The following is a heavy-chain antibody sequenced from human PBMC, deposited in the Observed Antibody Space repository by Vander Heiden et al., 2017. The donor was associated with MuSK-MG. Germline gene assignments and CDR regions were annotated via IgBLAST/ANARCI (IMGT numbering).Heavy chain of an antibody. CDR2: ISYDGSNK. V-gene: IGHV3-30*18. CDR1: GFTFSSYG. D-gene: IGHD2-8*01. CDR3: AKGILRILTYYFDY. Sequence: GGGVVQPGRSLRLSCAASGFTFSSYGMHWVRQAPGKGLEWVAVISYDGSNKYYADSVKGRFTISRDNSKNTLYLQMNSLRAEDTAVYYCAKGILRILTYYFDYWGQGTLGTVSS. J-gene: IGHJ4*02.